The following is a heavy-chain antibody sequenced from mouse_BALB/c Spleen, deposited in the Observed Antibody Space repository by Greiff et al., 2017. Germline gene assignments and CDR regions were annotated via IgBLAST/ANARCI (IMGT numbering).Heavy chain of an antibody. V-gene: IGHV5-4*02. CDR3: ARETYAMDY. Sequence: EVKLVESGGGLVKPGGSLKLSCAASGFTFSDYYMYWVRQTPEKRLEWVATISDGGSYTYYPDSVKGRFTISRDNAKNNLYLQMSSLKSEDTAMYYCARETYAMDYWGQGTSVTVSS. CDR1: GFTFSDYY. CDR2: ISDGGSYT. J-gene: IGHJ4*01.